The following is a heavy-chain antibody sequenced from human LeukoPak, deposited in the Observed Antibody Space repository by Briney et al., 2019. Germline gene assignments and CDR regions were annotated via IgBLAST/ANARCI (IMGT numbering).Heavy chain of an antibody. Sequence: GESLKISCKGSGYSFTSYWIGWVRQMPGKGLEWMGIIYPGDSDTRYSPSFQGQVTISADKSISTAYLQWSSLKASDTAMHYCARLGPHYNWENWFDPWGQGTLVTVSS. D-gene: IGHD1-20*01. CDR1: GYSFTSYW. CDR3: ARLGPHYNWENWFDP. CDR2: IYPGDSDT. J-gene: IGHJ5*02. V-gene: IGHV5-51*01.